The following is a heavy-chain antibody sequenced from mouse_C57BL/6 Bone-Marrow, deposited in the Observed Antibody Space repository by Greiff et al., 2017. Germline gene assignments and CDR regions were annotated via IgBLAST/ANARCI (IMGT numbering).Heavy chain of an antibody. CDR1: GFTFSSYG. CDR3: AREGWFAY. CDR2: ISSGGSYT. Sequence: EVKLVESGGDLVKPGGSLKLSCAASGFTFSSYGMSWVRQTPDKRLEWVATISSGGSYTYYPDSVKGRFTISRDNAKNTLYLQMSSLKSEDTAMYYCAREGWFAYWGQVTLVTVSA. J-gene: IGHJ3*01. V-gene: IGHV5-6*02.